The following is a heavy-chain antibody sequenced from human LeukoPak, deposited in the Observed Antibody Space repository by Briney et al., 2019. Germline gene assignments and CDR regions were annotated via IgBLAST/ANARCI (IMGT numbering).Heavy chain of an antibody. CDR2: ISYDGSNK. Sequence: PGRSLRLSCAASGFTFSSYAMHWVRQAPGKGLEWVAVISYDGSNKYYADSVKGRFTISRDNAKNSLYLQMNSLRAEDTAVYYCARDFSYGYNSNFDYWGQGTLVTVSS. D-gene: IGHD5-24*01. V-gene: IGHV3-30-3*01. CDR1: GFTFSSYA. J-gene: IGHJ4*02. CDR3: ARDFSYGYNSNFDY.